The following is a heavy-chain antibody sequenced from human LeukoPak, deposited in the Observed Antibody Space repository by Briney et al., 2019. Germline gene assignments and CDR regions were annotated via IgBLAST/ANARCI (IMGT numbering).Heavy chain of an antibody. CDR2: IKQDGSEK. CDR3: ARDRGIYCSGGSCSPGY. V-gene: IGHV3-7*01. CDR1: GFTFSSYW. Sequence: GGSLRLSCAASGFTFSSYWMSWVRQAPGKGLEWVANIKQDGSEKYYVDSVKGRFTISRDNAKNSLYLQMNSLRAEDTAVYYCARDRGIYCSGGSCSPGYWGQGTLVTVSS. D-gene: IGHD2-15*01. J-gene: IGHJ4*02.